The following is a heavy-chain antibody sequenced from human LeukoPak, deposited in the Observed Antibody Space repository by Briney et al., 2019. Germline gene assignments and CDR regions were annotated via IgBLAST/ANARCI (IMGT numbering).Heavy chain of an antibody. CDR1: GFTFTIHA. V-gene: IGHV3-23*01. CDR3: ARGHGSGSWLVDV. J-gene: IGHJ6*04. D-gene: IGHD3-10*01. Sequence: GGSLRLSCAASGFTFTIHAMNWVRQVPGKGLEWVSGISSNGRSIYYTDSVKGRFTISRDNSNNSLNLQMNRLKSEDSAVYHCARGHGSGSWLVDVWGKGTTVTVSS. CDR2: ISSNGRSI.